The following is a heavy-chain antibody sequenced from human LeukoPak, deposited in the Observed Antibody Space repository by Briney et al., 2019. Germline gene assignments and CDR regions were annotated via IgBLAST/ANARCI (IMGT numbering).Heavy chain of an antibody. Sequence: SETLSLTCAVYGGSFSGYYWSWIRQPPGKGLEWIGEINHSGSTNYNPSLKSRVTISVDTSKNQFPLKLSSVTAADTAVYYCATEYYDFWNDAFDMWSQGTMVTVSS. CDR1: GGSFSGYY. CDR2: INHSGST. J-gene: IGHJ3*02. D-gene: IGHD3-3*01. CDR3: ATEYYDFWNDAFDM. V-gene: IGHV4-34*01.